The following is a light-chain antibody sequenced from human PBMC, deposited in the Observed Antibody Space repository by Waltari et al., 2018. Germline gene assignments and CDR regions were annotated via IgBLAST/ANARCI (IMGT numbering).Light chain of an antibody. CDR3: QEANSFPLT. Sequence: DIQMTQSPTSVSASVGDRVTITCRASQGIRSWLAWYQQKPGRAPKLLIYDASSLQGGVPSRFSGRGSRTEFTLTISSLQPEDVATYYCQEANSFPLTFGGGTRVEI. V-gene: IGKV1-12*01. CDR1: QGIRSW. J-gene: IGKJ4*01. CDR2: DAS.